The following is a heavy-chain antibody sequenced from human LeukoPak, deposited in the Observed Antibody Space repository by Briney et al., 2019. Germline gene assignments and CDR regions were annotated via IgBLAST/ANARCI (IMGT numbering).Heavy chain of an antibody. CDR1: GYSFTSYW. V-gene: IGHV5-51*01. CDR3: VRAGGIYCSGGSCNNDAFDF. D-gene: IGHD2-15*01. Sequence: GESLIISCLGSGYSFTSYWIGWVRHMPGKGLEWMGNIYPGDSDTRYSPSFQGQVNISADQSISTPCREWSRLKASDTAMFNCVRAGGIYCSGGSCNNDAFDFWGQGTMVTVSS. J-gene: IGHJ3*01. CDR2: IYPGDSDT.